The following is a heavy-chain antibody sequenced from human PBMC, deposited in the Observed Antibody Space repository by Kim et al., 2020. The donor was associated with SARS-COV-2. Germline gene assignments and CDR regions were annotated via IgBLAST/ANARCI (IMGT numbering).Heavy chain of an antibody. D-gene: IGHD2-2*01. J-gene: IGHJ4*02. CDR3: VKGRVGPSYGVDY. V-gene: IGHV3-64D*06. CDR1: GFTFSDYA. CDR2: ISSSGGNT. Sequence: GGSLRLSCSASGFTFSDYAMHWVRQAPGKGLDYVSAISSSGGNTYYADSVKDRFTVSRDNSMNTLFLQMSSLRAEDTAVYYCVKGRVGPSYGVDYRGQGTLVTVSS.